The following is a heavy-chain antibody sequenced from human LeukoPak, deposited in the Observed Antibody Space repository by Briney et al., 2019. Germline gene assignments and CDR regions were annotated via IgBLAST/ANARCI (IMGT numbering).Heavy chain of an antibody. V-gene: IGHV3-48*03. CDR3: ARDLYDILTGSKDAFDI. D-gene: IGHD3-9*01. CDR1: GFTFSSYE. CDR2: ISSSGSTI. Sequence: GGSLRLSCAASGFTFSSYEMNWVRQAPGKGLEWVSYISSSGSTIYYADSVKGRFTISSDNAKNSLYLQMNSLRAEDTAVYYCARDLYDILTGSKDAFDIWGQGTMVTVSS. J-gene: IGHJ3*02.